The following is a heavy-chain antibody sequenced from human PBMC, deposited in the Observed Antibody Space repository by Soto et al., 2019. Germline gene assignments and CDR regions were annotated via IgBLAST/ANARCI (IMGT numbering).Heavy chain of an antibody. CDR3: ARDGGYCIGGSCYSVYYYYGMDV. J-gene: IGHJ6*02. V-gene: IGHV3-33*01. CDR2: IWYDGSNK. CDR1: GFTFSSYG. Sequence: QVQLVESGGGVVQPGRSLRLSCAASGFTFSSYGMHWVRQAPGKGLEWVAVIWYDGSNKYYADSVKGRFTISRDNSKNTLYLQMNSLRAEDTAVYYCARDGGYCIGGSCYSVYYYYGMDVWGQGTTVTVSS. D-gene: IGHD2-15*01.